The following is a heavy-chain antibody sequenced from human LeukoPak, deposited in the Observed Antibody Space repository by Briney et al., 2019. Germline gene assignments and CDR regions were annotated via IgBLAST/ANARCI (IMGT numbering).Heavy chain of an antibody. CDR2: INWNGGST. CDR1: GFTFDDYG. CDR3: ASSGLLVRAFDI. Sequence: GGSLRLSCAASGFTFDDYGMSLVRQAPGKGLGWVSGINWNGGSTGYADSVKGRFTISRDNAKNSLYLQMNSLRAEDTALYYCASSGLLVRAFDIWGQGTMVTVSS. J-gene: IGHJ3*02. D-gene: IGHD2-8*02. V-gene: IGHV3-20*04.